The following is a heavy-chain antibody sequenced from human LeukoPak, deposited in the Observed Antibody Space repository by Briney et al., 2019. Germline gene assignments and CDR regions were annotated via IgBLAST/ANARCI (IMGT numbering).Heavy chain of an antibody. CDR1: GYSFPSYC. CDR3: ALAGRACSGGSCYCTYLNY. V-gene: IGHV5-51*01. Sequence: GESLKISCKGSGYSFPSYCIAWLRQMPGKGLEWMGIIYPGDSDTRYSPSFQGQVTISADKSISTAYLQWSSLKASDSAKYYCALAGRACSGGSCYCTYLNYWGQGTLVTVSS. D-gene: IGHD2-15*01. CDR2: IYPGDSDT. J-gene: IGHJ4*02.